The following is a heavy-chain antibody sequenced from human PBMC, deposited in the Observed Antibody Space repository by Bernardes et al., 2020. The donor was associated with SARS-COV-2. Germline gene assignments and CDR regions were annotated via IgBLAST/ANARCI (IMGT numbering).Heavy chain of an antibody. J-gene: IGHJ3*02. V-gene: IGHV3-23*01. CDR1: GLTFSNYD. D-gene: IGHD1-1*01. Sequence: GGSLRLSCAASGLTFSNYDMSWVRKAPGKGLEWVSAMSSIGGSTYYADSVKGRFTISRDNSENTLSLQMNSLRAEDTAVYYCAKLRGYNWNIDAFDTWGQGTMVSVSS. CDR2: MSSIGGST. CDR3: AKLRGYNWNIDAFDT.